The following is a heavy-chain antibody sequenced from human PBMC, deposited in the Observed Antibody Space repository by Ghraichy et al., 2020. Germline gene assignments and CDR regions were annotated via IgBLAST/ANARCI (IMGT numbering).Heavy chain of an antibody. Sequence: SETLSLTCTVSGGSISSSDSYWGWIRQSPWKGLEWIGTIYHSGSTYYNPSLKRRVTISAATSKNQFSLKPSSVTAADTGVYYCEIVGLMIRGVTNWFDPLGQGTLVTVPS. V-gene: IGHV4-39*01. D-gene: IGHD3-10*01. CDR1: GGSISSSDSY. J-gene: IGHJ5*02. CDR2: IYHSGST. CDR3: EIVGLMIRGVTNWFDP.